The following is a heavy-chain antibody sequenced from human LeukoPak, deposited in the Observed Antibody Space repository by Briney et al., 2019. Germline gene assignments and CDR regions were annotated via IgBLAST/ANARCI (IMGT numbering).Heavy chain of an antibody. CDR1: GGSFSGYY. J-gene: IGHJ4*02. V-gene: IGHV4-34*01. D-gene: IGHD2-15*01. Sequence: PSETLSLTCAVYGGSFSGYYWSWIRQPPGKGLEWIGEINHSGSTNYNPSLKSRVTISVDTSKNQFSLKLSSVTAADTAVYYCARGDIVVVVAATLFDYWGQGTLVTVSS. CDR3: ARGDIVVVVAATLFDY. CDR2: INHSGST.